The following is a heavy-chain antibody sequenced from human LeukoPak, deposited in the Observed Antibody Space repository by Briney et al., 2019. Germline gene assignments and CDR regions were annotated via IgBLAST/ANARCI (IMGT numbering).Heavy chain of an antibody. J-gene: IGHJ5*02. D-gene: IGHD3-10*01. CDR2: IYHGGST. Sequence: SQTLSLTCTVSGASITTGAYYWTYIRQSPGKDLEWIGYIYHGGSTYYNPSLKSRVTISIDRPKNQFSLRLTSVTAADTAVYYCARINYYGSGLDLWGQGALVTVSS. CDR1: GASITTGAYY. CDR3: ARINYYGSGLDL. V-gene: IGHV4-30-2*06.